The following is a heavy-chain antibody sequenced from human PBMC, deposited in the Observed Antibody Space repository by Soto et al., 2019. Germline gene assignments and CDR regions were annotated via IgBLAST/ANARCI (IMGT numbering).Heavy chain of an antibody. CDR2: ISAYNGNT. CDR1: GYTFTSYG. Sequence: ASVKVSCKASGYTFTSYGISWVRQAPGQGLEWMGWISAYNGNTNYAQKLQGRVTMTTDTSPSTAYMELRSLRSDDTAVYYCARSVVVPAAMYYFDYWGQGTLVTVSS. D-gene: IGHD2-2*01. J-gene: IGHJ4*02. CDR3: ARSVVVPAAMYYFDY. V-gene: IGHV1-18*01.